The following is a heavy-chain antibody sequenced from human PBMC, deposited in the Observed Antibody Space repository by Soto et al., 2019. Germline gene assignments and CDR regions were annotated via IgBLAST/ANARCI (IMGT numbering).Heavy chain of an antibody. CDR3: ARDYYDSSGYLVFYGMDC. Sequence: ASVKVSCKASGYTFTSYAMHWVRQAPGQRLEWMGWINAGNGNTKYSQKFQGRVTITRDTSASTAYMELSSLRSEDTAVYYCARDYYDSSGYLVFYGMDCWGQGTTVTVAS. CDR1: GYTFTSYA. D-gene: IGHD3-22*01. J-gene: IGHJ6*02. V-gene: IGHV1-3*01. CDR2: INAGNGNT.